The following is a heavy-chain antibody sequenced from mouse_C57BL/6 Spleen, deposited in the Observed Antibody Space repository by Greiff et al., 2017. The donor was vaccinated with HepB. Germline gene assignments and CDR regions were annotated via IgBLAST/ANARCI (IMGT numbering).Heavy chain of an antibody. CDR1: GYTFTSYG. V-gene: IGHV1-81*01. CDR2: IYPRSGNT. D-gene: IGHD2-4*01. Sequence: VQLVESGAELARPGASVKLSCKASGYTFTSYGISWVKQRTGQGLEWIGEIYPRSGNTYYNEKFKGKATLTADKSSSTAYMELRSLTSEDSAVYFCARSRDYDYDGYFDVWGTGTTVTVSS. CDR3: ARSRDYDYDGYFDV. J-gene: IGHJ1*03.